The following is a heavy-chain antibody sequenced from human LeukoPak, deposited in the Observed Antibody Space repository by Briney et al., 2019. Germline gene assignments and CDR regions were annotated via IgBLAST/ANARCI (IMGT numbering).Heavy chain of an antibody. CDR1: GYTFTSYY. D-gene: IGHD6-13*01. Sequence: VASVKVSCKASGYTFTSYYMHWVRQAPGQGLEWMGGIIPIFGTANYAQKFQGRVTITTDESTSTAYMELSSLRSEDTAVYYCVSGLLAAAGRSTWGQGTLVTVSS. CDR2: IIPIFGTA. J-gene: IGHJ5*02. V-gene: IGHV1-69*05. CDR3: VSGLLAAAGRST.